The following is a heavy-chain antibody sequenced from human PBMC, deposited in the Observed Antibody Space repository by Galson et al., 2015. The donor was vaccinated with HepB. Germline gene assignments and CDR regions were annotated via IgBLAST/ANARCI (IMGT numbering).Heavy chain of an antibody. CDR3: ARGLYNSGSY. CDR1: GFTFSNYW. V-gene: IGHV3-7*03. CDR2: IKQDGSEK. Sequence: SLRLSCAAFGFTFSNYWMTWVRQAPGKGLEWVANIKQDGSEKYYVDSVKGRFTISRDNAENSLYLEMNGLRAEDTAVYYCARGLYNSGSYWGQGTLVSVSS. D-gene: IGHD3-10*01. J-gene: IGHJ4*02.